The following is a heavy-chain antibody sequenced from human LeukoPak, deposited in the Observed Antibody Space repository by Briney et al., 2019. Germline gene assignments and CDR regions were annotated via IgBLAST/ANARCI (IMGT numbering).Heavy chain of an antibody. D-gene: IGHD1-26*01. CDR2: ISGTGGST. Sequence: GGSLRLSCVVSGFSFNNFGMSWVRQAPGKGLEWVPAISGTGGSTHYADSVKGRFTISRDNSKNTLYLQMNSLKTEDTAVYYCTSLIVGATTTNGIYYYYYYGMDVWGQGTTVTVSS. V-gene: IGHV3-23*01. CDR3: TSLIVGATTTNGIYYYYYYGMDV. J-gene: IGHJ6*02. CDR1: GFSFNNFG.